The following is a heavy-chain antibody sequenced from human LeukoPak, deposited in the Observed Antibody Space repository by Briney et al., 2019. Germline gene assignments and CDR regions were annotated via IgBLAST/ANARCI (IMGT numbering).Heavy chain of an antibody. CDR3: ARGRIDYYGSGSYYTWATSAYYFDY. Sequence: GESLKISCKGSGYSFTSYWIGWVRQAPGQGLEWMGWINPNSGGTNYAQKFQGRVTMTRDTSISTAYMELSRLRSDDTAVYYCARGRIDYYGSGSYYTWATSAYYFDYWGQGTLVTVSS. CDR1: GYSFTSYW. V-gene: IGHV1-2*02. J-gene: IGHJ4*02. CDR2: INPNSGGT. D-gene: IGHD3-10*01.